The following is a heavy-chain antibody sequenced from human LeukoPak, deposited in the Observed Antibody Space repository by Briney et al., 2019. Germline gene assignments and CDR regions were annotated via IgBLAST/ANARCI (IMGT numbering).Heavy chain of an antibody. J-gene: IGHJ5*02. CDR1: GFNFSNCD. CDR3: AKGDTS. D-gene: IGHD2-21*02. V-gene: IGHV3-30*02. Sequence: PGGSLRLSCAASGFNFSNCDMHWVRQAPGKGLEWVAFIRYDGSDKYYADSVKGRFTISRDNSKNTLYLQMNSLRTDDTAVYHCAKGDTSWGQGTLVTVSS. CDR2: IRYDGSDK.